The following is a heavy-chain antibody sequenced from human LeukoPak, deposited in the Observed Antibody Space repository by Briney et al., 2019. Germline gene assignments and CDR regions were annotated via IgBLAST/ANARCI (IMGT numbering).Heavy chain of an antibody. V-gene: IGHV3-7*01. J-gene: IGHJ3*02. CDR2: IKQDGSEE. D-gene: IGHD2-15*01. CDR3: ARHRSGGSQDDAFDI. Sequence: GGSLRLSCAASGFTFSSYSMNWVRQAPGKGLEWVADIKQDGSEEYYVDSVKGRFTISRQNAKNSLFLQMNSLRAEDTAVYYCARHRSGGSQDDAFDIWGQGTMVTVSS. CDR1: GFTFSSYS.